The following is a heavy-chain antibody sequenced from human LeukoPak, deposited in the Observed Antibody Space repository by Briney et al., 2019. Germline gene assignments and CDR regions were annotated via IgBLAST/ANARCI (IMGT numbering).Heavy chain of an antibody. CDR3: ARDVEMGFDY. J-gene: IGHJ4*02. CDR2: IWYDGGNK. CDR1: GFTFSSYG. Sequence: GGTLRLSCTASGFTFSSYGMHWVPEAPGKGLEWVAVIWYDGGNKYYADSVKGRFTISRDNSKNTLYLQMNSLRAEDTAVYYCARDVEMGFDYWGQGTLVTVSS. V-gene: IGHV3-33*01. D-gene: IGHD5-24*01.